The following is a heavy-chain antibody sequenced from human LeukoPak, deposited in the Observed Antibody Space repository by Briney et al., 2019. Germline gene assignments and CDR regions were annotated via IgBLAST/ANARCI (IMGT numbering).Heavy chain of an antibody. CDR3: ARASRYYHMWTGYYLSSFGY. CDR1: GCSIRNSDHY. J-gene: IGHJ4*02. D-gene: IGHD3-9*01. Sequence: SETLSPTFTVSGCSIRNSDHYLDWIPQPPGKGLEWIGRIYHSWSNYYNTSIKSRATISVVTFKVQSSLKLSSVTAADAAVYYCARASRYYHMWTGYYLSSFGYWGQGTLVTVSS. V-gene: IGHV4-39*01. CDR2: IYHSWSN.